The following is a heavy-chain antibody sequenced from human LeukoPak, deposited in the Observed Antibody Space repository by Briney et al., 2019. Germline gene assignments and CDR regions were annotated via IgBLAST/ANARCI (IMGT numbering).Heavy chain of an antibody. D-gene: IGHD6-13*01. CDR1: GDSVSSNSAA. Sequence: SQTLSLTCAISGDSVSSNSAAWNWIRQSPSRGLEWLGRTYHRSKWYNDYAVSVKTRITINPDTSKNQFSLQLNSATPEDTAVYYCARAPGSSWAAYGMDVWGQGTTVTVSS. CDR3: ARAPGSSWAAYGMDV. CDR2: TYHRSKWYN. J-gene: IGHJ6*02. V-gene: IGHV6-1*01.